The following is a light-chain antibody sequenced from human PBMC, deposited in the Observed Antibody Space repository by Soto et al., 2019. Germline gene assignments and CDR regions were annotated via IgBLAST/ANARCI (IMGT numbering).Light chain of an antibody. Sequence: QSVLTQPPSVSAPPGQNVTISCSGRRSNIGNNDVYWYRQFPGAAPELVIYDNVKRPSGIPARFSGSKSGMSVTLGITGLQTGDEADYYCGTWDRILSVYVFGTGTKLTVL. CDR2: DNV. J-gene: IGLJ1*01. CDR1: RSNIGNND. V-gene: IGLV1-51*01. CDR3: GTWDRILSVYV.